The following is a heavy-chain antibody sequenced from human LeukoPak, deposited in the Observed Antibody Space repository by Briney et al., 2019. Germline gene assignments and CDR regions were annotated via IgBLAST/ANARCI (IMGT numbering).Heavy chain of an antibody. CDR1: GGSISSYY. D-gene: IGHD6-19*01. CDR2: IYYSGST. Sequence: SETLSLTCTVSGGSISSYYWSWIRQPPGKGLEWIGTIYYSGSTYYNPSLESRVTISIDTSKNQFSLKLNSVTAADTAVYYCARVLPQWLARYYFDYWGQGSLVTVSS. J-gene: IGHJ4*02. V-gene: IGHV4-59*04. CDR3: ARVLPQWLARYYFDY.